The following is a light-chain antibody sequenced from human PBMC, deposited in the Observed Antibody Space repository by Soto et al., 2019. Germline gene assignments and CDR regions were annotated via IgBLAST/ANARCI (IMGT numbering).Light chain of an antibody. CDR1: SSDIGGYNS. J-gene: IGLJ1*01. V-gene: IGLV2-14*03. CDR2: SVS. Sequence: QSALTQSPSASGSPGQSVTISCTGTSSDIGGYNSVSWYQQHPGKAPKVMIYSVSNRPSGVSNRFSGSKSGNTASLTISGLQAEDEADYYCISYTVSRSYVFGTGTKLTVL. CDR3: ISYTVSRSYV.